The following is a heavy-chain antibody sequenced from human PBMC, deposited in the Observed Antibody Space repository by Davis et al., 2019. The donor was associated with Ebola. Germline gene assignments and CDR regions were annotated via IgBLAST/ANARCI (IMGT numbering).Heavy chain of an antibody. D-gene: IGHD3-22*01. Sequence: AASVKVSCKASGGTFSSYATSWVRQAPGQGLEWMGGIIPIFGTANYAQKFQGRVTITADESTSTAYMELSSLRSEDTAVYYCARATDYDSSGYYFDYWGQGTLVTVSS. CDR3: ARATDYDSSGYYFDY. J-gene: IGHJ4*02. CDR1: GGTFSSYA. V-gene: IGHV1-69*13. CDR2: IIPIFGTA.